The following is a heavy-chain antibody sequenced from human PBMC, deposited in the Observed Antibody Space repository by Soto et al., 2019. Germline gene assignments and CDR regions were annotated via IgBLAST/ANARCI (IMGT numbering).Heavy chain of an antibody. CDR1: GYSFSSQW. CDR2: IYPGDSDT. Sequence: LGESLKVSCKGSGYSFSSQWIGWVRQIPGRGLEWMGIIYPGDSDTIYSPSFQGQVTFSVDKSISTAYLQWSSLKASDTAMYYCATPGFCSGGSCSNGPDYWGQGTLVTVSS. CDR3: ATPGFCSGGSCSNGPDY. J-gene: IGHJ4*02. V-gene: IGHV5-51*01. D-gene: IGHD2-15*01.